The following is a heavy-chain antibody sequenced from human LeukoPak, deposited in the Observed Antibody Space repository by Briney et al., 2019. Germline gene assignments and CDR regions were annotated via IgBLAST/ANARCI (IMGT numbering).Heavy chain of an antibody. CDR2: INLDGSQK. D-gene: IGHD6-19*01. Sequence: GGSLRLSCAASGFTFSNYWMAWVRQAPGKGPEWVANINLDGSQKYYVDSVKGRFTISRDNAENSLYLEMNSLKTEDTAIYYCTTDQQQWLFDYWGQGTLVTVSS. CDR1: GFTFSNYW. J-gene: IGHJ4*02. CDR3: TTDQQQWLFDY. V-gene: IGHV3-7*03.